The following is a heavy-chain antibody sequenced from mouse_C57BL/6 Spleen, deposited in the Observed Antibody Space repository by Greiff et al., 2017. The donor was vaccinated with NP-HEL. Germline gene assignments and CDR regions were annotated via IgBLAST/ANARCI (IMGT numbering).Heavy chain of an antibody. Sequence: LVEAGASVKLSCKATGYTFTGYWIEWVKQRPGHGLEWIGEILPGSGSTNYNEKFKGKATFTADTSSNTAYMQLSSLTTEDSAIYYCARGGRTVVSHFDYWGQGTTLTVSS. J-gene: IGHJ2*01. CDR3: ARGGRTVVSHFDY. D-gene: IGHD1-1*01. CDR1: GYTFTGYW. V-gene: IGHV1-9*01. CDR2: ILPGSGST.